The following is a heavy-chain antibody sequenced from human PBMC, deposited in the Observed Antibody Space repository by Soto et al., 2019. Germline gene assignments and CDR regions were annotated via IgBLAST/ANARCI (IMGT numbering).Heavy chain of an antibody. V-gene: IGHV1-8*02. CDR2: MNPNSGNT. CDR1: GGTFSSYT. CDR3: ALAVAGSPAFDI. D-gene: IGHD6-19*01. J-gene: IGHJ3*02. Sequence: GVSVKVCCRASGGTFSSYTISWVRQATGQGLEWMGWMNPNSGNTGYAQKFQGRVTMTRNTSINTAYMELSSLRSEDTAVYYCALAVAGSPAFDIWGQGTMVTVSS.